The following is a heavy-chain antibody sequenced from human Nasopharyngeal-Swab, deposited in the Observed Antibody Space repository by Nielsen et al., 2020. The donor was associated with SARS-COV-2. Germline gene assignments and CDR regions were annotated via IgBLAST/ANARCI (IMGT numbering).Heavy chain of an antibody. D-gene: IGHD2-15*01. Sequence: WVRQAPGQGLEWMGWISAYNGNTNYAQKLQGRVTMTTDTSTSTAYMELRSLRSDDTAVYYCARDGCSGGSCYSSRGPYYYYYGMDVWGQGTTVTVSS. J-gene: IGHJ6*02. V-gene: IGHV1-18*01. CDR3: ARDGCSGGSCYSSRGPYYYYYGMDV. CDR2: ISAYNGNT.